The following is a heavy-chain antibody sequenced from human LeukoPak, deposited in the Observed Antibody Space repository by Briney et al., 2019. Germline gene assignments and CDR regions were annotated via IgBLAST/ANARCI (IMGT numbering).Heavy chain of an antibody. CDR3: ARDGAQWLATSPNY. CDR1: GYTFTSYG. D-gene: IGHD6-19*01. J-gene: IGHJ4*02. V-gene: IGHV1-18*01. CDR2: ISPYNGNT. Sequence: ASVKVPCKASGYTFTSYGISWVRQAPAQGLEWMGWISPYNGNTNYAQKLQGRVTMTTDTSTNTAYMELRSLRSDDTAVYYCARDGAQWLATSPNYWGQGTLVTVSS.